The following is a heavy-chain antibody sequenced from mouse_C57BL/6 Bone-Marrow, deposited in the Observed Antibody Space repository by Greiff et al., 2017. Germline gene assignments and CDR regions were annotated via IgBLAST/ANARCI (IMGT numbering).Heavy chain of an antibody. J-gene: IGHJ3*01. CDR2: IYPRSGNT. D-gene: IGHD4-1*01. CDR3: ARGWDWFAY. CDR1: GYTFTSYG. V-gene: IGHV1-81*01. Sequence: VQLQQSGAELARPGASVKLSCKASGYTFTSYGISWVKQRTGQGLEWIGEIYPRSGNTYYNEKFKGKDTLTADKSSSTAYMELRSLTSEDSAVYFCARGWDWFAYWGQGTLVTVSA.